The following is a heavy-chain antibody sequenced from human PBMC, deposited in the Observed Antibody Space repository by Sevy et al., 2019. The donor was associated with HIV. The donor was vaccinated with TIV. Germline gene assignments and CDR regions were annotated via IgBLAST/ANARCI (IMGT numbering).Heavy chain of an antibody. CDR3: ATHIVVVTAIRRDGYNSVY. CDR2: ISGNGGST. D-gene: IGHD2-21*02. CDR1: GFTFSSYA. V-gene: IGHV3-23*01. Sequence: GGSLRLSCAASGFTFSSYAMNWVRQAPGKGLEWVSVISGNGGSTSYADSVKGRFTISRDNSKNMVDLQMNSLRGDDSAVYYCATHIVVVTAIRRDGYNSVYWGQGTLVTVSS. J-gene: IGHJ4*02.